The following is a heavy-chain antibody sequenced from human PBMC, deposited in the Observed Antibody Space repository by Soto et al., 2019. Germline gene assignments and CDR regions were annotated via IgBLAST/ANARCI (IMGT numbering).Heavy chain of an antibody. J-gene: IGHJ4*02. Sequence: QVQLQESGPGLVKPSQTLSLTCSVSGGSISSGGYYWSWIRQQPEKGLEWIGCFYYTGSTNCNPSLNSRLIISVERSSNRFSLDVRSVTAAETAIYYCAMHSASWQGFDYWGQGTLVTVSS. CDR3: AMHSASWQGFDY. D-gene: IGHD1-26*01. CDR1: GGSISSGGYY. V-gene: IGHV4-31*03. CDR2: FYYTGST.